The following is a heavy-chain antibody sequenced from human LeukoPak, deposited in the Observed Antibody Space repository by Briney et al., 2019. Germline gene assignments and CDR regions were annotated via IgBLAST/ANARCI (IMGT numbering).Heavy chain of an antibody. CDR1: GFTVSDYY. CDR2: IRDSGEA. D-gene: IGHD3/OR15-3a*01. V-gene: IGHV3-66*03. J-gene: IGHJ5*01. CDR3: AREREANQDWVEFDP. Sequence: GRSLRLSCAVPGFTVSDYYMSWVRKAPGKGLEWVGLIRDSGEAFYADFARGRFAISRDESENTLYLQMNSLRVEDTAVYFCAREREANQDWVEFDPWGQGTPVIVSS.